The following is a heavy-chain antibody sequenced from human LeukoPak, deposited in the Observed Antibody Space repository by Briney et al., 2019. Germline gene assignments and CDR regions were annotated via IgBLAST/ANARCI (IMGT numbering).Heavy chain of an antibody. Sequence: HPGGSLRLSCAASGFTFSSYAMSWVRQAPGKGLEWVSSIGDSDLSTYYADSVKGRFTISRDNSKNTLYLQMNSLRAEDTAVYYCARDINSYGYLDYWGQGTLVTVSS. CDR1: GFTFSSYA. J-gene: IGHJ4*02. CDR3: ARDINSYGYLDY. V-gene: IGHV3-23*01. CDR2: IGDSDLST. D-gene: IGHD5-18*01.